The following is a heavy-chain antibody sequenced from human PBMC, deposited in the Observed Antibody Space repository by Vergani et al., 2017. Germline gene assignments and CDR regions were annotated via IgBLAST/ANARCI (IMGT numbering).Heavy chain of an antibody. J-gene: IGHJ5*02. V-gene: IGHV4-61*02. CDR3: ARSRSSITIVRGVIIKYNWFDP. D-gene: IGHD3-10*01. CDR2: IYPSGST. CDR1: GGSISSGSYY. Sequence: QVQLQESGPGLVKPSQTLSLTCTVSGGSISSGSYYWCWIRQPAGKGLEWIGRIYPSGSTNYNPSLKSRVTISVDTSKNQFSLKLSSVTAADTAVYYCARSRSSITIVRGVIIKYNWFDPGGQGTLVTVSS.